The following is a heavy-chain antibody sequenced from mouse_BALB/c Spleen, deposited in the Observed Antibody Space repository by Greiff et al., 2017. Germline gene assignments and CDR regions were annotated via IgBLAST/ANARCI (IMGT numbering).Heavy chain of an antibody. CDR1: GFTFSNYW. V-gene: IGHV6-6*02. CDR3: TRDWDGGYYAMDY. CDR2: IRLKSNNYAT. J-gene: IGHJ4*01. D-gene: IGHD4-1*01. Sequence: DVKLQESGGGLVQPGGSMKLSCVASGFTFSNYWMNWVRQSPEKGLEWVAEIRLKSNNYATHYAESVKGRFTISRDDSKSSVYLQMNNLRAEDTGIYYCTRDWDGGYYAMDYWGQGTSVTVSS.